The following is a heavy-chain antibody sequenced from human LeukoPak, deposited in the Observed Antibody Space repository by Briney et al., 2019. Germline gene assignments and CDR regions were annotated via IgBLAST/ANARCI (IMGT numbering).Heavy chain of an antibody. J-gene: IGHJ5*02. V-gene: IGHV4-31*03. CDR2: IYYSGST. CDR1: GGSISSGGYY. D-gene: IGHD6-13*01. Sequence: PSETLSLTCTVSGGSISSGGYYWSWLRQHPGKGLEWIGYIYYSGSTYYNPSLKSRVTISVDTSKNQFSLKLSSVTAADTAVYYCARTKSSWYYWFDPWGQGTLVTVSS. CDR3: ARTKSSWYYWFDP.